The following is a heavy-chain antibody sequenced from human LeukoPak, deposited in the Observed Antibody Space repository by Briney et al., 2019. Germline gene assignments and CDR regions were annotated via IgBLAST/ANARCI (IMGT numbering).Heavy chain of an antibody. CDR3: AFQDGGIVY. D-gene: IGHD4-23*01. CDR1: GFTFSTYS. J-gene: IGHJ4*02. V-gene: IGHV3-48*02. Sequence: GGSLRLSCAASGFTFSTYSLNWVRQAPGKGLEWVSYISSSSGIIYPDSVKGRCTVSRDNAKNSLYLQMNSLRDDDTGVYYCAFQDGGIVYWGQGTLVTVSS. CDR2: ISSSSGII.